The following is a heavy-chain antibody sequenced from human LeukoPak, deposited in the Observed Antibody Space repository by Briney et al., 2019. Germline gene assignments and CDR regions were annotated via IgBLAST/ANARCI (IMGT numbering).Heavy chain of an antibody. CDR3: ARGYGIAAAGYRH. CDR1: GGSFSGYY. Sequence: SETLSLTCAVYGGSFSGYYWSWIRHPPGKGLEWIGEINHSGSTNYNPSLKSRVTISVDTSKNQFSLKLSSVTAADTAVYYCARGYGIAAAGYRHWGQGTLVTVSS. CDR2: INHSGST. D-gene: IGHD6-13*01. V-gene: IGHV4-34*01. J-gene: IGHJ1*01.